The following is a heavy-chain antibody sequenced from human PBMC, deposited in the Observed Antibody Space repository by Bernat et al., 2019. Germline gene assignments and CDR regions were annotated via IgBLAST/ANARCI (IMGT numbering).Heavy chain of an antibody. Sequence: QVQLVESGGGVVQPGGSLRLSCAASGFTFSDYSLHWVRQAPGKGLEWVAVVSYDGRNKYYADSVQARFIISRDDSENTLYLQMDSLKSEDTAVYYCVRDGAARYYYHGMDVWGRGTTVTVSS. CDR3: VRDGAARYYYHGMDV. CDR2: VSYDGRNK. D-gene: IGHD6-25*01. J-gene: IGHJ6*02. CDR1: GFTFSDYS. V-gene: IGHV3-30*04.